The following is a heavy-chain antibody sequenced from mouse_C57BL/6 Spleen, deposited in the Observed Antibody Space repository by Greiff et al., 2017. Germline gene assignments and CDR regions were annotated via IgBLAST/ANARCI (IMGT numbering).Heavy chain of an antibody. Sequence: QVQLQQPGAELVRPGSSVKLSCKASGYTFTSYWMHWVKQRPIQGLEWIGNIDPSDSETHYNQKFKDKATLTVDKSSSTAYMQLSSLTSEDSAVYYCARGPDITTVVATDAMDYWGQGTSVTVSS. D-gene: IGHD1-1*01. CDR2: IDPSDSET. CDR3: ARGPDITTVVATDAMDY. J-gene: IGHJ4*01. CDR1: GYTFTSYW. V-gene: IGHV1-52*01.